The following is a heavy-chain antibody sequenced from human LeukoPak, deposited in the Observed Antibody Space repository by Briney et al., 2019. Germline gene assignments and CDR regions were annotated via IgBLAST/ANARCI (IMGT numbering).Heavy chain of an antibody. J-gene: IGHJ4*02. CDR2: LYSGGSA. Sequence: PGGSLRLSCAASGFTVSTNYMSWVRQAPGKGLEWVSILYSGGSAYYADSRKDRFTISRDNSENTVYLQMNSLRAEDTAVYYCARVMVSGAAGMDYFDYWGQGTLVTVSS. CDR3: ARVMVSGAAGMDYFDY. D-gene: IGHD6-13*01. CDR1: GFTVSTNY. V-gene: IGHV3-66*01.